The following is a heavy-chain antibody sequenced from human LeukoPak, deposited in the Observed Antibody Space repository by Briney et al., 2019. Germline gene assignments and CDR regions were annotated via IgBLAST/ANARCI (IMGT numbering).Heavy chain of an antibody. J-gene: IGHJ3*01. CDR1: GGSITGYY. CDR3: AREQYLAYDVFGF. D-gene: IGHD4-11*01. V-gene: IGHV4-59*01. Sequence: KTSETLSLTCTVSGGSITGYYWSWIRQPPGRGLEWIGYVHFSGTTSFNPSLKSRVTIPVDTSKNQFSLRLSSVTAADTAVYYCAREQYLAYDVFGFWGQGTMVTVSS. CDR2: VHFSGTT.